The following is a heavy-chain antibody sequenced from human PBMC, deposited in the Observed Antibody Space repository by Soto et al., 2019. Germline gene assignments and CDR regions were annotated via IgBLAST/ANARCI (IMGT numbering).Heavy chain of an antibody. Sequence: PGESLKISCKGSGYTFTNYWIAWVRQMSGKGLEWMGSIYPGDSDTRYSPSFRGQVTISADKSISTAYLQWSSLKASDTAMYYCARLQAAAGDNDLTFDYWAQRTLVTVSS. CDR3: ARLQAAAGDNDLTFDY. V-gene: IGHV5-51*01. J-gene: IGHJ4*02. CDR2: IYPGDSDT. D-gene: IGHD6-13*01. CDR1: GYTFTNYW.